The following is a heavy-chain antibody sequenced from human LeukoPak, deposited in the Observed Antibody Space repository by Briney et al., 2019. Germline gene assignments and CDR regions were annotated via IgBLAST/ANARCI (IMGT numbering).Heavy chain of an antibody. J-gene: IGHJ5*02. CDR1: GGTFNSYA. D-gene: IGHD2-15*01. Sequence: SVKVSCKASGGTFNSYAISWVRQAPGQGLEWMGGIIPIFGTANYAQKFQGRVTVTADKSTNTAYMELSSLRSQDTAVYYCAMFLGYCSGGSCPFDPWGQGTLVAVSS. CDR3: AMFLGYCSGGSCPFDP. CDR2: IIPIFGTA. V-gene: IGHV1-69*06.